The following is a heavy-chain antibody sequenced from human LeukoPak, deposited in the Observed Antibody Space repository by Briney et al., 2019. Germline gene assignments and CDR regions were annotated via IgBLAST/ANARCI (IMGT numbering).Heavy chain of an antibody. D-gene: IGHD3-3*01. CDR3: ARDLARITIFVVVRVFDY. CDR2: TYYRSKWYN. J-gene: IGHJ4*02. CDR1: GDSVSSNSAA. V-gene: IGHV6-1*01. Sequence: SQTLSLTCAISGDSVSSNSAAWNWIRQSPSRGLEWLGRTYYRSKWYNDYAVSVKSRITINPDTSKNQFSLQLNSVTPEDTAVYYCARDLARITIFVVVRVFDYWGQGTLVTVSP.